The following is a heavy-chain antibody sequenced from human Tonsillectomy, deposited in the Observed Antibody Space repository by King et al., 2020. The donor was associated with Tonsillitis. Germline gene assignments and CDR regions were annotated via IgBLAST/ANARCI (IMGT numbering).Heavy chain of an antibody. D-gene: IGHD6-13*01. Sequence: QLVQSGAEVKKPGASVKVSCKASGYTFTSYYMHWVRQAPGQGLEWMGIINPSGGSTSYAQKFQGRVTLTRDTSTSTVYMELSSLRSEDTAVYDCARAVIAAAGTGWFDPWGQGALVTVSS. CDR1: GYTFTSYY. V-gene: IGHV1-46*03. CDR2: INPSGGST. CDR3: ARAVIAAAGTGWFDP. J-gene: IGHJ5*02.